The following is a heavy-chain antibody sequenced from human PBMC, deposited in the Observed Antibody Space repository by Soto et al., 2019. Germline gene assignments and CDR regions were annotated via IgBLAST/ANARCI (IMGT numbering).Heavy chain of an antibody. CDR1: GFTFNNYG. Sequence: PGGSLRLSCAASGFTFNNYGMHWVRQAPGKGLEWVVVISFDGRHTYYADSVKGRFTISRDNSKNTLYLEMTSLRAEDTAVYYFAKVAWGVLRYFDWSHFDYWGQGTLVTVSS. CDR2: ISFDGRHT. CDR3: AKVAWGVLRYFDWSHFDY. D-gene: IGHD3-9*01. V-gene: IGHV3-30*18. J-gene: IGHJ4*02.